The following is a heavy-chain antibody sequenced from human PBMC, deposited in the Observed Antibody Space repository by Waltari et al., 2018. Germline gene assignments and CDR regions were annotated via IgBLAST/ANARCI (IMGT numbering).Heavy chain of an antibody. CDR3: ARASVGAGFDP. J-gene: IGHJ5*02. CDR1: GYTFTGYY. CDR2: INPNRGGT. Sequence: QVQLVQSGAEVKKPGASVKVSCKASGYTFTGYYMHWVRQAPGQGLEWMGWINPNRGGTNYAQKFQGRVTMTRDTSISTAYMELSRLRSDDTAVYYCARASVGAGFDPWGQGTLVTVSS. V-gene: IGHV1-2*02. D-gene: IGHD1-26*01.